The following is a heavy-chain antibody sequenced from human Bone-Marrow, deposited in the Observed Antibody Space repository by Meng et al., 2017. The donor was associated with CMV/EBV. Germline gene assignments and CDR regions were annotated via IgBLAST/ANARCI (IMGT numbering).Heavy chain of an antibody. CDR1: GGSISSYY. V-gene: IGHV4-59*01. D-gene: IGHD6-6*01. J-gene: IGHJ4*02. CDR2: IYYSGST. CDR3: AREGDSSFFDY. Sequence: GSLRLSCTVSGGSISSYYWSWIRQPPGKGLEWIGYIYYSGSTNYNPSLKSRVTISVDTSKNQFSLKLSSVTAADTAVYYCAREGDSSFFDYWGQGTLVTVSS.